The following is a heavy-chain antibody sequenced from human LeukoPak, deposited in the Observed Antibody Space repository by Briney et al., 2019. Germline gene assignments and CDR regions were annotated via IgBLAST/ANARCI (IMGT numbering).Heavy chain of an antibody. J-gene: IGHJ5*02. CDR1: GGSISSGRYY. CDR3: ARDSLGENWFDP. Sequence: SQTLSLTCTVSGGSISSGRYYWSWIRQPAGKRLEWLVRIYTSGRTNYNPSLTNRVTISVDTSKTQFSLKLSSVTAADTAVYYCARDSLGENWFDPWGQGTLVTVSS. V-gene: IGHV4-61*02. CDR2: IYTSGRT. D-gene: IGHD3-16*01.